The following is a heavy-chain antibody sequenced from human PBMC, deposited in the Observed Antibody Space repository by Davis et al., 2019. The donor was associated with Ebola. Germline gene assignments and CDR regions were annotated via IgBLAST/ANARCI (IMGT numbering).Heavy chain of an antibody. CDR1: GGTFSSYA. J-gene: IGHJ5*02. Sequence: VSCKASGGTFSSYAISWVRQAPGQGLEWMGGIIPIFGTANYAQKFQGRVTITADKSTSTAYMELSSLRSEDTAVYYCARSHHYYDSSGYYLWGQGTLVTVSS. V-gene: IGHV1-69*06. D-gene: IGHD3-22*01. CDR2: IIPIFGTA. CDR3: ARSHHYYDSSGYYL.